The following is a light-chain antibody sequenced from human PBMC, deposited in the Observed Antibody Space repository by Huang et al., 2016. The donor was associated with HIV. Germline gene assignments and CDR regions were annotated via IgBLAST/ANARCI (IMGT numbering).Light chain of an antibody. V-gene: IGKV1-39*01. CDR3: QQSYRTPAYT. J-gene: IGKJ2*01. CDR2: AAS. CDR1: QSISTY. Sequence: DIQMTQSPSSLSASVGDRVSITCRASQSISTYLNWYQQKPGKAPKLLIYAASSLQSVVPSRFSGSGSGTDFTLTISSLQPEDFGTYYCQQSYRTPAYTFGEGTKVEIK.